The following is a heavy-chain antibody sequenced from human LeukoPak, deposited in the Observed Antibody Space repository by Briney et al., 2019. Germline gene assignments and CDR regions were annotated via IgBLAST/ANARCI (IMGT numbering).Heavy chain of an antibody. CDR1: GFTFSGCA. CDR3: ATGGGLATEIDY. D-gene: IGHD3-16*01. CDR2: ASYDGIIK. V-gene: IGHV3-30*04. Sequence: GGSLRLSCATSGFTFSGCAMHWVRQAPGKGLEWVAVASYDGIIKYYADSLKGRFTISRDNSKNTLYLQMNSLRTEDTAMYYCATGGGLATEIDYWGQGTLVTVSS. J-gene: IGHJ4*02.